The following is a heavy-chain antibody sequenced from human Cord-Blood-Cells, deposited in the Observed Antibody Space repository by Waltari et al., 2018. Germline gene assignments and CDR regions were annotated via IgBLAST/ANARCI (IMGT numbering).Heavy chain of an antibody. CDR1: GFSVRRNY. V-gene: IGHV3-53*01. CDR2: IYSGGST. J-gene: IGHJ4*02. D-gene: IGHD6-19*01. CDR3: AREGHSSGWSFDY. Sequence: EVQLVESGGGLIQPGGSLMLSCAGSGFSVRRNYMSLVRQAPVKELEWVSVIYSGGSTYYADSVKGRFTISRDNSKNTLYLQMNSLRAEDTAVYYCAREGHSSGWSFDYWGQGTLVTVSS.